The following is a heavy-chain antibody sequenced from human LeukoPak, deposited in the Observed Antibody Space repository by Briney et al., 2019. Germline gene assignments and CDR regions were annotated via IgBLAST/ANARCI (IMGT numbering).Heavy chain of an antibody. CDR3: ARDWANREARYAFDI. V-gene: IGHV3-21*01. CDR2: ISITSDYI. CDR1: GFTFSIHS. D-gene: IGHD6-6*01. Sequence: GGSLRLSCAASGFTFSIHSMNWVRQAPGKELEWVSSISITSDYIYYADSVKGRFTISRDNAKNSLYLQMNSLRAEDTAVYYCARDWANREARYAFDIWGQGTMVTVSS. J-gene: IGHJ3*02.